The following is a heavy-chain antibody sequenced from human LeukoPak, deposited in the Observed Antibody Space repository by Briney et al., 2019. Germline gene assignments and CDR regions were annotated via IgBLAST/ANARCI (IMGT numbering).Heavy chain of an antibody. J-gene: IGHJ3*02. CDR1: GYTFTDYY. V-gene: IGHV1-2*02. CDR3: ARAKRKSWVKDAFHI. D-gene: IGHD6-13*01. Sequence: ASVKVSCKASGYTFTDYYMHWVRQAPGQGLEWMGCINPNSDGTDYAQKFQGRVTVTRDTSISTAYMELSGLRSDDTAVYFCARAKRKSWVKDAFHIWGQGTMVTVSS. CDR2: INPNSDGT.